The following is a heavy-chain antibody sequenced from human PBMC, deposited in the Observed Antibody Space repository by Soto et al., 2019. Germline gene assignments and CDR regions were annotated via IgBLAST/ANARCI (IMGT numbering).Heavy chain of an antibody. CDR3: ARHHVRGRTILGAAEF. V-gene: IGHV4-34*12. CDR1: GGSLSGYY. Sequence: QVQLQQWGAGLLKPSETLSLTCAVYGGSLSGYYCSWIRQPPGKALEWIGEFIHSGNSSYNPSLKRRVTISVDTSRNQLVLNLSSVTAADTAMYYCARHHVRGRTILGAAEFWCQGTLVTVSS. D-gene: IGHD1-26*01. J-gene: IGHJ4*02. CDR2: FIHSGNS.